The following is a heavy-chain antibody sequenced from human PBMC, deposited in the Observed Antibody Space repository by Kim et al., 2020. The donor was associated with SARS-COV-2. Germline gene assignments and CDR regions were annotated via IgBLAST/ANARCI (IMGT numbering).Heavy chain of an antibody. J-gene: IGHJ4*02. CDR3: AAASRAPFDY. CDR1: GFTFSTCW. CDR2: IKEDGHEK. Sequence: GGSRRLSCVASGFTFSTCWMNWVRQVPGKGLEWVANIKEDGHEKYYVDSVKGRFTISRDNAKKSLYLQMNSLRVEDTAVYYCAAASRAPFDYWGQGILVTVSS. V-gene: IGHV3-7*01.